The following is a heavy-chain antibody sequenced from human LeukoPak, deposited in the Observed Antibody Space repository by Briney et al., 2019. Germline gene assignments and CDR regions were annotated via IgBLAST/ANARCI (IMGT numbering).Heavy chain of an antibody. J-gene: IGHJ5*02. CDR2: ISVYNGNI. CDR1: GYIFTRYG. Sequence: ASVKVSCKASGYIFTRYGISWVRQAPGQGPEWMGWISVYNGNINYPQRLQGRVTMTTDTSTTTAYMELRSLRSDDTAVYYCARDINGYYYDSHGYYPTDLWGQGTLVTVSS. D-gene: IGHD3-22*01. CDR3: ARDINGYYYDSHGYYPTDL. V-gene: IGHV1-18*01.